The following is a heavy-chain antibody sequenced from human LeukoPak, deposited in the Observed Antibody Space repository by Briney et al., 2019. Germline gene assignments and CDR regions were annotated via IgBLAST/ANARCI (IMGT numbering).Heavy chain of an antibody. CDR2: IYSGGTT. CDR1: GFTVSTNY. D-gene: IGHD5-18*01. Sequence: GGSLSLSCAASGFTVSTNYMSWIRQAPGKGLEWVSVIYSGGTTYYADSVKGRFTIARDNSKNSLYLQMNSLRAEDTAVYYCARGYSSGYLYFDLWGQGTLVTVSS. V-gene: IGHV3-66*01. J-gene: IGHJ4*02. CDR3: ARGYSSGYLYFDL.